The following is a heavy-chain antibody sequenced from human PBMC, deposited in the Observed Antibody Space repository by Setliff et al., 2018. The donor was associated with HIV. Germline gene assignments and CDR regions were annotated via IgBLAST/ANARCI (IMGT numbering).Heavy chain of an antibody. CDR1: ADSITNTLYS. V-gene: IGHV4-39*01. J-gene: IGHJ2*01. D-gene: IGHD5-12*01. CDR2: IYYTGSA. CDR3: SRLADGGYDFRGYSDL. Sequence: PSETLSLTCSVSADSITNTLYSWGWIRQPPGKGLECIGTIYYTGSASYNPTLKRRVSMSVDTSKNQFSLKLTSVTAADTAVYHCSRLADGGYDFRGYSDLWGRGTLVTVSS.